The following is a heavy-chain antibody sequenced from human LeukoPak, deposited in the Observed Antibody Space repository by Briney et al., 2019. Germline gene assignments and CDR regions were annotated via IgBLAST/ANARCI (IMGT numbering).Heavy chain of an antibody. J-gene: IGHJ3*02. CDR3: ARVKRDGYNLGAFDI. D-gene: IGHD5-24*01. V-gene: IGHV4-4*07. CDR1: GGSISSYY. Sequence: SETLSLTCTVSGGSISSYYWSCIRQPAGKGLEWIGRIYTSGSTNYNPSLKSRVTMSVDTSKNQFSLKLSSVTAADTAVYYCARVKRDGYNLGAFDIWGQGTMVTVSS. CDR2: IYTSGST.